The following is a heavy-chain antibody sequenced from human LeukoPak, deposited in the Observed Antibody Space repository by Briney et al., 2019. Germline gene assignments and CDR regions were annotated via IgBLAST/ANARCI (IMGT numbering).Heavy chain of an antibody. CDR2: TYYSGST. Sequence: TPSETLSLTCTVSGGSISSYYWSWIRQPPGKGLEWIGYTYYSGSTNYNPSLKSRVTISVDTSKNQFSLKLSSVTAADTAVYYCARGLWFGDLSHFDYWGQGTLVTVSS. CDR3: ARGLWFGDLSHFDY. D-gene: IGHD3-10*01. J-gene: IGHJ4*02. V-gene: IGHV4-59*01. CDR1: GGSISSYY.